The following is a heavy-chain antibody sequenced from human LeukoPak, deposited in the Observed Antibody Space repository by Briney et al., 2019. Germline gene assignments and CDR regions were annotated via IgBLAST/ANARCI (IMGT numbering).Heavy chain of an antibody. J-gene: IGHJ3*02. D-gene: IGHD3-3*01. CDR3: ARWITIFGVVISDAFDI. Sequence: SETLSLTCTASGGSISSYYWSWIRQPPGKGLEWIGYIYYSGSTNYNPSLKSRVTISVDTSKNQFSLKLSSVTAADTAVYYCARWITIFGVVISDAFDIWGQGTMVTVSS. CDR2: IYYSGST. V-gene: IGHV4-59*01. CDR1: GGSISSYY.